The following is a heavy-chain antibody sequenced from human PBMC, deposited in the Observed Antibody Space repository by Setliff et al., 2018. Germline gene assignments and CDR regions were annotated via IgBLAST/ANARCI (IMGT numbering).Heavy chain of an antibody. CDR3: ARDWELESNRHPAIFDI. J-gene: IGHJ3*02. V-gene: IGHV1-69*13. D-gene: IGHD3-10*01. Sequence: SVKVSCKASGHIFSSSGFSWVRQAPGQGLEWVGRIIPLFGTANYLQDFQGRVTITADESTDTVYMELSDLRFEDTAMYYCARDWELESNRHPAIFDIWGQGTRVTVSS. CDR2: IIPLFGTA. CDR1: GHIFSSSG.